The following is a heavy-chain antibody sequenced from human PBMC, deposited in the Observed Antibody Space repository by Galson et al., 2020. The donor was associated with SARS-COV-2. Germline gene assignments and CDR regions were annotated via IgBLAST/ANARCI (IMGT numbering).Heavy chain of an antibody. D-gene: IGHD6-25*01. V-gene: IGHV3-73*01. Sequence: GESLKISCAASGFAFSTSAIHWVRQAPGKGLEWVGRIRSKPNNYATAYAASVNDRFTISRDDSKNTAYLQMNSLKTEDTALYYCARFVEAANYFDYWGQGALVTVSS. CDR3: ARFVEAANYFDY. J-gene: IGHJ4*02. CDR2: IRSKPNNYAT. CDR1: GFAFSTSA.